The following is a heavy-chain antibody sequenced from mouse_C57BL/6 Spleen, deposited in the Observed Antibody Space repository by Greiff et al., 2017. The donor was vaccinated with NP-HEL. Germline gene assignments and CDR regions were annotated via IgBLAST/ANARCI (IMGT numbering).Heavy chain of an antibody. D-gene: IGHD1-1*01. CDR1: GFTFSSYA. J-gene: IGHJ3*01. CDR3: ARDRYYGSSYFAY. CDR2: ISDGGSYT. V-gene: IGHV5-4*01. Sequence: VQLVESGGGLVKPGGSLKLSCAASGFTFSSYAMSWVRQTPEKRLEWVATISDGGSYTYYPDNVKGRFTISRDNAKNNLYLQMSHLKSEDTAMYYCARDRYYGSSYFAYWGQGTLVTVSA.